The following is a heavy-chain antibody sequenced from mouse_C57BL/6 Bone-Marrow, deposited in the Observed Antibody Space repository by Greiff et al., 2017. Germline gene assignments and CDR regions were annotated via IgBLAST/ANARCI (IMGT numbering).Heavy chain of an antibody. CDR2: IYPGSGST. D-gene: IGHD2-3*01. J-gene: IGHJ2*01. Sequence: QVQLQQPGAELVKPGASVKMSCKASGYTFTSYWITWVKQRPGQGLEWIGDIYPGSGSTNYNEKFKSKATLTVDTSSSTAYMQLSSLTSEDSAVYYCARVGDGYGYFDYWGQGTTLTVSS. V-gene: IGHV1-55*01. CDR1: GYTFTSYW. CDR3: ARVGDGYGYFDY.